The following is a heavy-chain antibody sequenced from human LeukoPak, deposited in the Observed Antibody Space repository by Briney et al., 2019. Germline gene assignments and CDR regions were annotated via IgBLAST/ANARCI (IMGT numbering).Heavy chain of an antibody. D-gene: IGHD3-9*01. CDR3: ARAPTKFRRDWFDP. CDR2: ISSSGSTI. CDR1: EFTFSSYE. V-gene: IGHV3-48*03. Sequence: GGSLRLSCAASEFTFSSYEMNWIRQAPGKGLEWVSYISSSGSTIYYADSVKGRFTISRDNAKNSLYLQMNNLRVEDTTVYYCARAPTKFRRDWFDPWGQGTLVTVSS. J-gene: IGHJ5*02.